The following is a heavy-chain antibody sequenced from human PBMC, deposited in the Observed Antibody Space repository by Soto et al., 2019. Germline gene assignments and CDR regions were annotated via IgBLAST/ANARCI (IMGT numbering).Heavy chain of an antibody. CDR2: IIPILGIA. CDR1: GGTFSSYT. D-gene: IGHD2-2*01. CDR3: ARDGGGVVVPAADWYFDL. J-gene: IGHJ2*01. Sequence: QVQLVQSGAEVKKPGSSVKVSCKASGGTFSSYTISWVRQAPGQGLEWMGRIIPILGIANYAQKFQGRVTMTADKSTSTAYMEPSSLRAADTAVYYCARDGGGVVVPAADWYFDLWGRGTLVTVSS. V-gene: IGHV1-69*08.